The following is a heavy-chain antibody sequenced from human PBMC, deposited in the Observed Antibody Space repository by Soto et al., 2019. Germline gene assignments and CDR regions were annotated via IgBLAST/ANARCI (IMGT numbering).Heavy chain of an antibody. Sequence: EVQLVESGGGLVQPGGSLRLSCAASKFTFSSYWMNWVRQAPGKGLEWGANIKQDGSEKYYVDSVKGRFTISRDNAKNALYLQMNSLRAEDTAVYYCAGGGGWVIDSWGQGALVTVSS. CDR2: IKQDGSEK. V-gene: IGHV3-7*01. CDR3: AGGGGWVIDS. J-gene: IGHJ4*02. D-gene: IGHD3-16*01. CDR1: KFTFSSYW.